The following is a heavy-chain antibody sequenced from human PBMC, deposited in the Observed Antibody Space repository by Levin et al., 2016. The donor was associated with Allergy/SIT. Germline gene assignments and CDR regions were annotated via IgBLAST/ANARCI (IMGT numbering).Heavy chain of an antibody. D-gene: IGHD3-9*01. V-gene: IGHV4-61*02. CDR2: IYTSGST. CDR1: GGSISSGSYY. CDR3: ARVDRYFDWTESPYYYYGMDV. Sequence: SETLSLTCTVSGGSISSGSYYWSWIRQPAGKGLEWIGRIYTSGSTNYNPSLKSRVTISVDTSKNQFSLKLSSVTAADTAVYYCARVDRYFDWTESPYYYYGMDVWGQGTTVTVSS. J-gene: IGHJ6*02.